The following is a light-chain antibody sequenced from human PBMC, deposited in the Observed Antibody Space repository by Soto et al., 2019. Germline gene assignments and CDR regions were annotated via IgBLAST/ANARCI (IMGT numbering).Light chain of an antibody. Sequence: QSALALPAAVSGSPGQSITISCTGTSSDVGAYNHVPWYQQHPGKAPQLIIYEVSNRPSGLSNRFSASKSGNTASLTISGLQSEDEADYYCCSFTPSTTLVFGTGTKVTVL. V-gene: IGLV2-14*01. J-gene: IGLJ1*01. CDR3: CSFTPSTTLV. CDR1: SSDVGAYNH. CDR2: EVS.